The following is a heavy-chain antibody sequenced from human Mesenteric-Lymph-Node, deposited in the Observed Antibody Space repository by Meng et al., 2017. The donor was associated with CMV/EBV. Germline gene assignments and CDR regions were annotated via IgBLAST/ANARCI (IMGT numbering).Heavy chain of an antibody. CDR1: GFTFSSYE. CDR2: ISSSGSTI. D-gene: IGHD1-20*01. V-gene: IGHV3-48*03. CDR3: GRGRVTGTTTFIDY. Sequence: GESLKISCAASGFTFSSYEMNWVRQAPGKGLEWVSYISSSGSTIYDADSVKGRFTISRDNAKNSLYLQMDSLRAEDTALYYCGRGRVTGTTTFIDYWGQGTLVTVSS. J-gene: IGHJ4*02.